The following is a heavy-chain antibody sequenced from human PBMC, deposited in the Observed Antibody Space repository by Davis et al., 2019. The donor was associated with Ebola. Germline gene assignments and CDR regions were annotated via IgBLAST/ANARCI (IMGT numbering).Heavy chain of an antibody. J-gene: IGHJ2*01. CDR3: ARWVLYWYFDL. CDR1: GFTFSSYW. CDR2: IKQDGSEK. Sequence: GESLKISCAASGFTFSSYWMSWVRQAPGKGLEWVANIKQDGSEKYYVDSVKGRFTISRDNAKNSLYLQMNSLRAEDTAVYYCARWVLYWYFDLWGRGTLVTVSS. V-gene: IGHV3-7*01.